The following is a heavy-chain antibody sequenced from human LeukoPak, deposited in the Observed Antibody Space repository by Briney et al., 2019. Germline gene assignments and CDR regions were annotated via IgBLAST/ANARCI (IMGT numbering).Heavy chain of an antibody. D-gene: IGHD5-24*01. V-gene: IGHV3-53*01. CDR2: IYSDNT. Sequence: GGSLRLSCTVSGFTVSSNSMSWVRQAPGKGLEWVSFIYSDNTHYSDSVKGRFTISRDNSKNTLYLQMRVEDTAVYFCGRDDAPVHNYGIQYWGQGTLVTVSS. CDR1: GFTVSSNS. CDR3: GRDDAPVHNYGIQY. J-gene: IGHJ4*02.